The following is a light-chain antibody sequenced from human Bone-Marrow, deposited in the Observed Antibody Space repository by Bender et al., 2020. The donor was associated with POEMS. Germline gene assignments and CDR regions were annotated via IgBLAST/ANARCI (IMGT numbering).Light chain of an antibody. CDR3: QTWASTTEWV. J-gene: IGLJ2*01. CDR1: KLGDKY. CDR2: QDN. Sequence: SYELTQPSSVSVSPGQTASITCSGHKLGDKYIYWFQQKTGQSPVLVIYQDNKRPSGIPERFSGYNSGNTATLTISGTQAMDEADYYCQTWASTTEWVFGGGTKLTVL. V-gene: IGLV3-1*01.